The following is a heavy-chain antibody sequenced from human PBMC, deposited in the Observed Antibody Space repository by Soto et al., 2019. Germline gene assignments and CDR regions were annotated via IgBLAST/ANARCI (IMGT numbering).Heavy chain of an antibody. CDR2: INSDGSST. J-gene: IGHJ4*02. V-gene: IGHV3-74*01. D-gene: IGHD3-16*01. CDR1: GFTFSSYW. Sequence: PGGSLRLSCAASGFTFSSYWMHWVRQAPGKGLVWVSRINSDGSSTSYADSVKGRFTISRDNAKNTLYLQMNSLRAEDTAVYYCARVRTYYDYIWGRGPFDYWGQGTLVTVSS. CDR3: ARVRTYYDYIWGRGPFDY.